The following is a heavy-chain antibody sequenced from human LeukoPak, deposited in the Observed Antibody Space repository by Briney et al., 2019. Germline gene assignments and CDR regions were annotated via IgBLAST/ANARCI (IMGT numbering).Heavy chain of an antibody. CDR3: AGGGPPPAYDFLSGYYPDNWFDP. V-gene: IGHV4-30-2*01. J-gene: IGHJ5*02. CDR2: IYHSGST. D-gene: IGHD3-3*01. CDR1: GGSISSGGYS. Sequence: SQTLSLTCAVSGGSISSGGYSWSWIRQPPGKGLEWIGYIYHSGSTYYNPSLKSRVTISVDRSKNQFSLKLSSVTAADTAVYYCAGGGPPPAYDFLSGYYPDNWFDPWGQGTLVTVSS.